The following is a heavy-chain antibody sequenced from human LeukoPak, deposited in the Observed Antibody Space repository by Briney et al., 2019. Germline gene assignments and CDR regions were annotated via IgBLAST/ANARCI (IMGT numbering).Heavy chain of an antibody. CDR1: GGSISSGSYY. CDR2: IYTRGST. D-gene: IGHD2/OR15-2a*01. J-gene: IGHJ4*02. Sequence: SETLSLTCTVSGGSISSGSYYWSWIRQPAGKGLEWIGRIYTRGSTNYNPSLKSRVTISVDTSKNQFSLKLSSVTAADTAVYYCARQRGVIVVLWGQGTLVTVSS. CDR3: ARQRGVIVVL. V-gene: IGHV4-61*02.